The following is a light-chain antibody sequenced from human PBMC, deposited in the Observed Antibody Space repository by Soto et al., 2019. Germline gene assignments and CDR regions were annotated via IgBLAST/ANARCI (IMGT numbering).Light chain of an antibody. Sequence: QAVVTQPPSGSGAPGQRVTISCTGSSSNIGAGYDVHWYQQLPGTAPKLLIYGNSNRPSGVPDRFSGSKSGTSASLAITGLQAEDEADYYCQSYDSSLSVWVFGGGTQLTVL. CDR1: SSNIGAGYD. CDR2: GNS. V-gene: IGLV1-40*01. CDR3: QSYDSSLSVWV. J-gene: IGLJ3*02.